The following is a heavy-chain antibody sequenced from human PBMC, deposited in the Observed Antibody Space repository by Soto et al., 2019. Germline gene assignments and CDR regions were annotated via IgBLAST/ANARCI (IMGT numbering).Heavy chain of an antibody. V-gene: IGHV1-18*04. CDR1: GYTFTSYG. CDR3: AREGPPDYYGSGSPPSNYYGMDV. D-gene: IGHD3-10*01. J-gene: IGHJ6*02. Sequence: GASVKVSCKASGYTFTSYGISWVRQAPGQGLEWMGWISAYNGNTNYAQKLQGRVTMTTDTSTSTAYMELRSLRSDDTAVYYCAREGPPDYYGSGSPPSNYYGMDVWGQGTTVTVSS. CDR2: ISAYNGNT.